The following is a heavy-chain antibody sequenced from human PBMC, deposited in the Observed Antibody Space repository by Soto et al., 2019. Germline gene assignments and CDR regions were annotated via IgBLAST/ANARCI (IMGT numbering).Heavy chain of an antibody. CDR3: ARDCRTSTSCYRGNYYYYGMDV. CDR2: ISAYNGNR. V-gene: IGHV1-18*04. CDR1: GYTFTSYG. Sequence: ASVKGSCKASGYTFTSYGISWVRQAPGQGLEWMGWISAYNGNRNYAQRLQGRVTMTTDTSASRAYMELRSLRSDDTAVYYCARDCRTSTSCYRGNYYYYGMDVGGQGTTVNVSS. J-gene: IGHJ6*02. D-gene: IGHD2-2*02.